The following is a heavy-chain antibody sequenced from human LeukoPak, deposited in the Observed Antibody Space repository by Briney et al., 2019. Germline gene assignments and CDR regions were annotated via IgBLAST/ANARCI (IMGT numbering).Heavy chain of an antibody. Sequence: GGSLRLSCAASGFIFSGYDMNWVRLAPGKGLEYISHISSSGDTVYYGDSFKGRFTISRDNARSSLYLQMNSLRAEDTAVYYCARPYDSSVYFSLGYWGQGTLVTVSS. V-gene: IGHV3-48*03. CDR2: ISSSGDTV. D-gene: IGHD3-22*01. CDR3: ARPYDSSVYFSLGY. J-gene: IGHJ4*02. CDR1: GFIFSGYD.